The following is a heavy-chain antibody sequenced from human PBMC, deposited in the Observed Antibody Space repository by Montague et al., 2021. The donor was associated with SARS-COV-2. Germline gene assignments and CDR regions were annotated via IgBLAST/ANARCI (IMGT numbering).Heavy chain of an antibody. CDR2: IHHGGST. D-gene: IGHD3-10*01. CDR1: GTSFSGYY. CDR3: ARLGDGVVPSPILGVGPYYSYYYMDV. Sequence: SETLSLTCAVHGTSFSGYYWNWIRQPPGKGLEWIGEIHHGGSTNYNPSPKSRVTISADTSKNQFSLKLTSVAAADTAVYYCARLGDGVVPSPILGVGPYYSYYYMDVWGKGTTVTVSS. J-gene: IGHJ6*03. V-gene: IGHV4-34*01.